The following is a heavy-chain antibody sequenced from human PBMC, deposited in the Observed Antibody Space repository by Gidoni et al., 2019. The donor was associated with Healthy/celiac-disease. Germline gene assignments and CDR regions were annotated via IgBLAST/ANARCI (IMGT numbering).Heavy chain of an antibody. CDR1: GFTFSSYG. J-gene: IGHJ4*02. V-gene: IGHV3-33*01. CDR2: IWYDGSNK. CDR3: ARRRDYFDY. Sequence: QVQLVESGGGVVQPGRSLRLSCAASGFTFSSYGMHWVRQAPGKGLEWVAVIWYDGSNKYYADSVKGRFTISRDNSKNTLYLQMNSLRAEDTAVYYCARRRDYFDYWGQGTLVTVSS.